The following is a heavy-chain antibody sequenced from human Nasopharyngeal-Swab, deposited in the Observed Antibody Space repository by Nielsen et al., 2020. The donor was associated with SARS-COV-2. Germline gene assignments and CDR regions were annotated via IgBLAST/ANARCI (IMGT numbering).Heavy chain of an antibody. Sequence: GESMKISWAASGFTFSSYEMNWVRQAPGRGLEWVSAISGADDSTKYADSVKGRFTISRDNSKNTLDLQMNSLRAEDTAMYYCAKDRDSGDDSGEYYHYYGMDVWGQGTSVTVS. V-gene: IGHV3-23*01. J-gene: IGHJ6*02. CDR3: AKDRDSGDDSGEYYHYYGMDV. CDR1: GFTFSSYE. D-gene: IGHD5-12*01. CDR2: ISGADDST.